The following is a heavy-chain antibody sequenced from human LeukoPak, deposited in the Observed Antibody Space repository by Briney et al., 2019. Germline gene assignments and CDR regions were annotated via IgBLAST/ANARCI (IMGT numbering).Heavy chain of an antibody. D-gene: IGHD1-26*01. Sequence: GGSLRLSCAASGFTVSSYSMHWVRQAPGKGLDFVSAISANGRSTYYASSVKGRFTISRDNSKNTLYLQMGSLRAEDLAVYYCARVGLGSGFNYWGQGTLVTVSS. CDR2: ISANGRST. CDR3: ARVGLGSGFNY. J-gene: IGHJ4*02. V-gene: IGHV3-64*01. CDR1: GFTVSSYS.